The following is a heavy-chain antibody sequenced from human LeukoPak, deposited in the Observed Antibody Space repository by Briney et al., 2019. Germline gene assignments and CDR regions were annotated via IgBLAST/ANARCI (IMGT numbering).Heavy chain of an antibody. CDR2: IRYDGSNK. D-gene: IGHD3-10*01. J-gene: IGHJ4*02. V-gene: IGHV3-30*02. CDR3: AKGDYYGSGSNYLDH. CDR1: GFTFSSYG. Sequence: GGSLRLSCAASGFTFSSYGIHWVCQAPRTGLERVSFIRYDGSNKHYADSLQGRFTHSRDNSKNTLYLQMNSLRAEDTAVYYCAKGDYYGSGSNYLDHWGQGTLVSVSS.